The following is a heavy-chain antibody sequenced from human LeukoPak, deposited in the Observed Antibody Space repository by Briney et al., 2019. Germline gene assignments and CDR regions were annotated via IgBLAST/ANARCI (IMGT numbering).Heavy chain of an antibody. J-gene: IGHJ3*02. CDR2: LYYRGTT. D-gene: IGHD6-13*01. V-gene: IGHV4-39*01. Sequence: PSETLSLTCTVSGVSISSSSYNWAWIRQPPGKGLEWIGSLYYRGTTFYNPSLKSRVTISVDTSKNQFSLKLSSVTAADSAVYYCARHPLIATAGHGAFDIWGQGTVVTVSS. CDR1: GVSISSSSYN. CDR3: ARHPLIATAGHGAFDI.